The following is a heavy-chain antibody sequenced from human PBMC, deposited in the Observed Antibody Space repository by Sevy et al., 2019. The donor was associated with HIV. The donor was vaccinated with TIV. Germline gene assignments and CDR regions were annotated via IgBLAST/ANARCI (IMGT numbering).Heavy chain of an antibody. V-gene: IGHV3-15*01. Sequence: GGSLRLSCAASGFTFSNAWMTWVRQTPGKGLEWLGRIKSITDGGTTDYAEPGKSRFTISRDDSKNTLFLQMNSLKTEDTAVYYCTTGPEREYYYDGGAYFRSLDFWGQGTLVTVSS. CDR1: GFTFSNAW. J-gene: IGHJ4*02. D-gene: IGHD3-22*01. CDR2: IKSITDGGTT. CDR3: TTGPEREYYYDGGAYFRSLDF.